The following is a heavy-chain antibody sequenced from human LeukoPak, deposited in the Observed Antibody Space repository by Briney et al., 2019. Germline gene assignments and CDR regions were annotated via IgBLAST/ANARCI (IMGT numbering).Heavy chain of an antibody. CDR2: ISRSSSYI. D-gene: IGHD1-7*01. CDR1: GFSFSTYS. CDR3: AREGRGTTFSAWFEP. J-gene: IGHJ5*02. V-gene: IGHV3-21*01. Sequence: GGSLRLSCAASGFSFSTYSMNCVPKAPGRGLEWGSSISRSSSYIYYPDSVKGRFTSCTDHGKECVSVQFNTRRSDDTALYYCAREGRGTTFSAWFEPGGQGTLVTVS.